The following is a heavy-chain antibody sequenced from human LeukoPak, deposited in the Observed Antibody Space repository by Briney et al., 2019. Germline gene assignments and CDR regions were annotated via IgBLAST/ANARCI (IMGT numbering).Heavy chain of an antibody. V-gene: IGHV4-61*02. CDR3: ARVTTGGYYNY. CDR2: IYTSGST. D-gene: IGHD3-22*01. CDR1: SGSISSSSYY. J-gene: IGHJ4*02. Sequence: TLSLICCAASGSISSSSYYCSFIRQPAGKVLELTGRIYTSGSTNYKHSVKSRFTISRDTSENHYSLKLSSVTAADTAVYYCARVTTGGYYNYWGQGTLVTVSS.